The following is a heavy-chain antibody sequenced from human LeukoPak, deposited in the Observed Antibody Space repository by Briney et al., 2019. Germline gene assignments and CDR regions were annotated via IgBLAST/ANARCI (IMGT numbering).Heavy chain of an antibody. CDR3: ARGDGDYYDSSGYSHDAFDI. V-gene: IGHV4-31*03. CDR1: GGSISSGGYY. CDR2: IYYSGST. D-gene: IGHD3-22*01. J-gene: IGHJ3*02. Sequence: SETLSLTCTVSGGSISSGGYYWSWIRQHPGKGLEWIGYIYYSGSTYYNPSLKSRVTISVDTSKNRFSLKLSSVTAADTAVYYCARGDGDYYDSSGYSHDAFDIWGQGTMVTVSS.